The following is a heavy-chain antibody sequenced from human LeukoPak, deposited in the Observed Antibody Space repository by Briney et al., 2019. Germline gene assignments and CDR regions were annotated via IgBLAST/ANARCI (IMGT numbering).Heavy chain of an antibody. CDR2: ISSSSRAK. D-gene: IGHD2-2*01. Sequence: GGSLRLSCAASGFTFSSYGMNWVRQAPGKGLEWVSYISSSSRAKYYADSVKGRFTISRDNAKNSLYLQMDSLRAEDRAVYYCARAYCSSTSCFEWGQGTLVTVSS. V-gene: IGHV3-48*01. CDR1: GFTFSSYG. CDR3: ARAYCSSTSCFE. J-gene: IGHJ4*02.